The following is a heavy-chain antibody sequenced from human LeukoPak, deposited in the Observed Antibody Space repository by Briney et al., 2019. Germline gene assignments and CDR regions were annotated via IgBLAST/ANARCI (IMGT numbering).Heavy chain of an antibody. J-gene: IGHJ3*01. D-gene: IGHD3-22*01. CDR1: GFTFSSHA. CDR3: AKLAYYESRGYVSGDTFDV. CDR2: ISGSGGIT. Sequence: QPGGSLRLSCAASGFTFSSHAMSWVRQAPGKGLEWLSAISGSGGITYYADSVKGRFTISRDNSKNTLYLQMNNLRAEDTAVYFCAKLAYYESRGYVSGDTFDVWGQGTMVTVSS. V-gene: IGHV3-23*01.